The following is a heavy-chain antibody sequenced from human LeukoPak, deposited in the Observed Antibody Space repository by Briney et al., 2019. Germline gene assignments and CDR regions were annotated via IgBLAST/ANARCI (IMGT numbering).Heavy chain of an antibody. V-gene: IGHV4-31*03. Sequence: SETLSLTCTVSGGSISSGGYYWSWIRQHPGKGLEWIGYIYYSGSTYYNPSLKSRVTISVDTSKNQFSLKMNSVTAADTAVYYCARGQWFRAFWSRGTPVTVSS. CDR1: GGSISSGGYY. J-gene: IGHJ4*02. D-gene: IGHD3-10*01. CDR2: IYYSGST. CDR3: ARGQWFRAF.